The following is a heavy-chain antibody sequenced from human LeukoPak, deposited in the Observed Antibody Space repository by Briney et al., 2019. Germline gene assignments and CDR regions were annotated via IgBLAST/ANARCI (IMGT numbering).Heavy chain of an antibody. CDR1: GFTFSSYG. J-gene: IGHJ3*02. V-gene: IGHV3-30*02. Sequence: GGSLRLSCAASGFTFSSYGMHWVRQAPGKGLEWVAFIRYDGSNKYYADSVEGRFTISRDNSKNTLYLQMNSLRAEDTAVYYCAKLYDYVWGSYRSYDAFDIWGQGTMVTVSS. D-gene: IGHD3-16*02. CDR3: AKLYDYVWGSYRSYDAFDI. CDR2: IRYDGSNK.